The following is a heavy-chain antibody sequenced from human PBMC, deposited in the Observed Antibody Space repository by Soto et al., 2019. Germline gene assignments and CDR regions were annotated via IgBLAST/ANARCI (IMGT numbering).Heavy chain of an antibody. V-gene: IGHV3-11*01. D-gene: IGHD1-7*01. Sequence: QVQLVESGGGLVKPGGSLRLSCAASGFTLSDYYMSWIRQAPGKGLEWVSFISSSGNAIFYADSVKGRFTLSRDNAKNSLYLHLNSLRGDDTAVYYCARGYGGTEFDYWGQGTLVTVSS. CDR3: ARGYGGTEFDY. CDR1: GFTLSDYY. CDR2: ISSSGNAI. J-gene: IGHJ4*02.